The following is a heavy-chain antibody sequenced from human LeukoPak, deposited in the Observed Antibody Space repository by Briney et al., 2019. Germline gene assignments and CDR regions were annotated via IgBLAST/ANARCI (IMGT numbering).Heavy chain of an antibody. CDR1: GFTFSNFA. J-gene: IGHJ4*02. Sequence: GGSLRLSCAVSGFTFSNFAMSWVRQAPGKGLEWVSGISGSGGSTYYADSVKGRFTISRDNSKNTLYLQMNSLRTDDTAVYYCAKDQGDGYNYGPDYWGQGTLVTVSS. CDR3: AKDQGDGYNYGPDY. D-gene: IGHD5-24*01. CDR2: ISGSGGST. V-gene: IGHV3-23*01.